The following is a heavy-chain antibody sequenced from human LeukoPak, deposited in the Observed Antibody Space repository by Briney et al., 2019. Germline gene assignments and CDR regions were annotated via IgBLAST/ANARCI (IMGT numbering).Heavy chain of an antibody. CDR2: IIPIFGIA. CDR3: ASQYSSSGDYYYYGMDV. J-gene: IGHJ6*02. D-gene: IGHD6-6*01. Sequence: EASVKVSCKASGGTFSSYAISWVRQAPGQRLEWMGRIIPIFGIANYAQKFQGRVTIIADKSTSTAYMELSSLRSEDTAVYYCASQYSSSGDYYYYGMDVWGQGTTVTVSS. CDR1: GGTFSSYA. V-gene: IGHV1-69*04.